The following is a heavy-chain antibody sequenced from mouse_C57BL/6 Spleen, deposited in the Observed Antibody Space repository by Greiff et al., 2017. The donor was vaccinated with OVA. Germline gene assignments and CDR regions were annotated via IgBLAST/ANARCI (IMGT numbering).Heavy chain of an antibody. CDR1: GYSFTGYY. CDR2: INPSTGGT. D-gene: IGHD1-1*01. CDR3: ARSATVDYFDY. V-gene: IGHV1-42*01. J-gene: IGHJ2*01. Sequence: VQLQQSGPELVKPGASVKISCKASGYSFTGYYMNWVKQSPEKSLEWIGEINPSTGGTTYNQKFKAKATLTVDKSSSTAYMQLKSLTSDDSAVYYCARSATVDYFDYWGQGTTLTVSS.